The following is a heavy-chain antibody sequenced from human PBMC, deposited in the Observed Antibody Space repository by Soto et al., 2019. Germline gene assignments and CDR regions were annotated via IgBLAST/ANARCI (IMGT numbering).Heavy chain of an antibody. CDR3: ARVYGEVTH. D-gene: IGHD4-17*01. J-gene: IGHJ4*02. V-gene: IGHV1-8*01. Sequence: ASVKVSCKTSGYTFIIADINWVLQAPGQALEWMGWMNPNSGNTDCAEQFLGRVTMTRITSISTAYMELSGLTSEDTAVYFCARVYGEVTHWGQGTLVTVSS. CDR2: MNPNSGNT. CDR1: GYTFIIAD.